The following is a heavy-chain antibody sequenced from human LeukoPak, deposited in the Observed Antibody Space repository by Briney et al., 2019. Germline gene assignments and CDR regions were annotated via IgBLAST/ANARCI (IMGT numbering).Heavy chain of an antibody. CDR3: AKDFGRAIDYVWGSYRYPSLGY. J-gene: IGHJ4*02. CDR2: ISGSGGST. Sequence: PGGSLRLSCAASGFTFSSYAMSWVRQAPGKGLEWVSAISGSGGSTYYADSVKGRFTISRDNSKNTLYLQMNSLRAEDTAVYYCAKDFGRAIDYVWGSYRYPSLGYWGQGTLATVSS. CDR1: GFTFSSYA. V-gene: IGHV3-23*01. D-gene: IGHD3-16*02.